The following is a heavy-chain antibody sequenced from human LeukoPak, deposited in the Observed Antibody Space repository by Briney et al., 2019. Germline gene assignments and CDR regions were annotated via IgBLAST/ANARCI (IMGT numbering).Heavy chain of an antibody. CDR2: IIPIFGTA. CDR3: ARYQSWKYSYGLGLDY. V-gene: IGHV1-69*01. D-gene: IGHD5-18*01. CDR1: GGTFSRFT. J-gene: IGHJ4*02. Sequence: ASVTVSCKASGGTFSRFTISWVRQAPGQGFEWMGGIIPIFGTANYAQKFQGRVTITADESTSTAYMELSSLRSEDTAVYYCARYQSWKYSYGLGLDYWGQGTLVTVSS.